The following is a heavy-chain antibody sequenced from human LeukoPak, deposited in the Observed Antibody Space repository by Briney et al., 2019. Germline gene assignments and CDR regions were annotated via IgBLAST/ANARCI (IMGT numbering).Heavy chain of an antibody. CDR1: GASIRSGDYY. CDR3: ASLGDKYYYDSSGLN. V-gene: IGHV4-30-4*01. J-gene: IGHJ4*02. CDR2: IYDSGST. D-gene: IGHD3-22*01. Sequence: SETLSLTCTVSGASIRSGDYYWSWIRQPPGKGLEWIGYIYDSGSTYYNPSLKSRITISVDTSKNQFSLKLSSVTAADTAVYYCASLGDKYYYDSSGLNWGQGTLVTVSS.